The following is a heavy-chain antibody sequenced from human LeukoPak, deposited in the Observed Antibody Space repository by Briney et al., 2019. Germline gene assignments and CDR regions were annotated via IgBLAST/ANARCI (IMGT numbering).Heavy chain of an antibody. CDR2: ISGSGGST. J-gene: IGHJ3*02. CDR3: AKTFSSGSAFDI. V-gene: IGHV3-23*01. D-gene: IGHD6-19*01. Sequence: GGSLRLSCAASGFTFSSYSMNWVRHAPGKGLEWVSGISGSGGSTYYADSVKGRFTISRDNSKNTLYLQMNSLRAEDTAVYYCAKTFSSGSAFDIWGQGTMVTVSS. CDR1: GFTFSSYS.